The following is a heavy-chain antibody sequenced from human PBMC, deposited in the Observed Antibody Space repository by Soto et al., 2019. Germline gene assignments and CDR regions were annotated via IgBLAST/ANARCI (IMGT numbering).Heavy chain of an antibody. D-gene: IGHD3-10*01. J-gene: IGHJ6*02. CDR2: INAGNGNT. CDR3: ARNSGVTMVRGANQNYYYYGMDV. V-gene: IGHV1-3*01. Sequence: SVKVSCKASGYTFTSYAMHWVRQAPGQRLEWMGWINAGNGNTKYSQKFQGRVTITRDTSASTAYMELSSLRSEDTAVYYCARNSGVTMVRGANQNYYYYGMDVWGQGTTVTVSS. CDR1: GYTFTSYA.